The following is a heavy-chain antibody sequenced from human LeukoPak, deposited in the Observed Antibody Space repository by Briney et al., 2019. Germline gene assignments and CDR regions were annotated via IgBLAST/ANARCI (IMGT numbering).Heavy chain of an antibody. V-gene: IGHV3-48*01. Sequence: HPGGSLRLSCAASGFTFSSYAMSWVRQAPGKGLEWVSYISSSSSTIYYADSVKGRFTISRDNAKNSLYLQMNSLRAEDTAVYYCARDQDDSSGYYDPNFDYWGQGTLVTVSS. CDR3: ARDQDDSSGYYDPNFDY. D-gene: IGHD3-22*01. CDR1: GFTFSSYA. CDR2: ISSSSSTI. J-gene: IGHJ4*02.